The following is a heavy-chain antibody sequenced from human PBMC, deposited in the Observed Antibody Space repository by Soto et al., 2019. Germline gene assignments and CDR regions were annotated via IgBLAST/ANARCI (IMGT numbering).Heavy chain of an antibody. J-gene: IGHJ4*02. D-gene: IGHD2-15*01. CDR2: MNPNTGNT. CDR3: AREGGYCSGGNCYSDFDY. Sequence: QVQLVQSGAEVKKPGASVKVSCKASGYTFTNYDINWVRQASGQGLEWMGWMNPNTGNTGYAQKFQGRVTVTRNTSIFTAXMELTSLRSEDTAVYYCAREGGYCSGGNCYSDFDYWGQGTLVTVSS. CDR1: GYTFTNYD. V-gene: IGHV1-8*01.